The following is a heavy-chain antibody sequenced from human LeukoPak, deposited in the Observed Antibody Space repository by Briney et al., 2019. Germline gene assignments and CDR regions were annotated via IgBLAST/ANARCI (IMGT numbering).Heavy chain of an antibody. V-gene: IGHV4-34*01. CDR2: INHRGST. Sequence: ASETLSLTCAVYGESLSKYYWTWIRQSPGKGLEWIGEINHRGSTNLNPSLKSRVTLSVDTSKYQFSLKLTSVTAADAAVYYCASSVGSTDYWGREPWSPSPQ. J-gene: IGHJ4*02. CDR3: ASSVGSTDY. CDR1: GESLSKYY. D-gene: IGHD1-26*01.